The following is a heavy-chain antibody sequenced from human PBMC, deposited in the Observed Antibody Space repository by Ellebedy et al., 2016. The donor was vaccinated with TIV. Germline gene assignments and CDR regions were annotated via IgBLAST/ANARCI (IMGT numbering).Heavy chain of an antibody. Sequence: GGSLRLSCAASGFTLSFFAMSWVRQTPGKGLEWVSAISTSGERTHYADSVKGRFTIPRDISKNTLYLQMNSLRVDDTAVYYCGKEKWFGDLLTFEYWGQGTLVSVSS. CDR2: ISTSGERT. CDR3: GKEKWFGDLLTFEY. D-gene: IGHD3-10*01. CDR1: GFTLSFFA. J-gene: IGHJ4*02. V-gene: IGHV3-23*01.